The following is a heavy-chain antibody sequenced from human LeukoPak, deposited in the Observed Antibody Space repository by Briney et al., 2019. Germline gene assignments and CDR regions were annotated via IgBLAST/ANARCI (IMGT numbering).Heavy chain of an antibody. CDR1: GGSISSYY. D-gene: IGHD6-13*01. V-gene: IGHV4-4*07. J-gene: IGHJ4*02. CDR3: ATGVHGIAAAGDYYFDY. CDR2: IYTSGST. Sequence: SETLSLTCTVSGGSISSYYWSWIRQPAGKGLEWIGRIYTSGSTNYNPSLKSRVTMSVDTSKNQFSLKLSSVTAADTAVYYCATGVHGIAAAGDYYFDYWGQGTLVTVSS.